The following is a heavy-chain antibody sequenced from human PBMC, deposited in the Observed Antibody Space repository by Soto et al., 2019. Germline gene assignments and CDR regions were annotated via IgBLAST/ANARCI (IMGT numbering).Heavy chain of an antibody. CDR2: IGVSSDA. J-gene: IGHJ4*02. Sequence: PGGSLSLSCAASGLTFSSYAMSWARQAPGKGLEWVSSIGVSSDAYYADSAKGRFTISRDNSRNTLYLQMNSLRAEDTALYYCAKNYFFDSWGPGTLVTVSS. V-gene: IGHV3-23*01. CDR1: GLTFSSYA. CDR3: AKNYFFDS.